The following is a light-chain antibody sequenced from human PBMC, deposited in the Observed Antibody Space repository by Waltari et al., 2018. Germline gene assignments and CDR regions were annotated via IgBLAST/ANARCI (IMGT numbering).Light chain of an antibody. J-gene: IGKJ2*01. Sequence: EIVLTQSPGTLSLSPGNRATPSCRASRGVSSSPLAWYQQKPGQAPRLLIYGASTRATGIPDRFSGSGSGTDFTLTISRLEPEDFAVYYCQQYDSSLYTFGQGTKLEI. CDR2: GAS. CDR1: RGVSSSP. CDR3: QQYDSSLYT. V-gene: IGKV3-20*01.